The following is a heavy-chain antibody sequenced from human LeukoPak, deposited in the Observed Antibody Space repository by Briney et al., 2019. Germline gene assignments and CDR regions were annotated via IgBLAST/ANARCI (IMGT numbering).Heavy chain of an antibody. CDR3: ARHAMRTYDSSGYYLY. Sequence: SETLSLTCTVSGGSISSSSYYWGWIRQPPGKGLEWIGSIYHSGSTYYYPSLKSRVTISVDTSKNQFSLKLSSVTAADTAVYYCARHAMRTYDSSGYYLYWGQGTLVTVSS. CDR1: GGSISSSSYY. D-gene: IGHD3-22*01. CDR2: IYHSGST. V-gene: IGHV4-39*01. J-gene: IGHJ4*02.